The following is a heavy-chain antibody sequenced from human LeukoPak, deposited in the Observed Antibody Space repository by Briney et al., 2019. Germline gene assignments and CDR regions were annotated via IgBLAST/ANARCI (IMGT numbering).Heavy chain of an antibody. CDR2: IKSKTDGGTT. CDR1: GFTFSNAW. V-gene: IGHV3-15*07. Sequence: GGSLRLSCAASGFTFSNAWMNWVRQAPGKGLEWVGRIKSKTDGGTTDYAAPVKGRFTISGDDSKNTLYLQMNSLKTEDTAVYYCTTRYSSSSGLLDYWGQGTLVTVSS. CDR3: TTRYSSSSGLLDY. J-gene: IGHJ4*02. D-gene: IGHD6-6*01.